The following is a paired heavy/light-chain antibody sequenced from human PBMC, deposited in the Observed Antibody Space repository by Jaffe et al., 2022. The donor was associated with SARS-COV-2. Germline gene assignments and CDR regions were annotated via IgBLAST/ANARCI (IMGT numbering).Heavy chain of an antibody. Sequence: EVQLVESGGGLVQTGGSLRLSCAASGFTFSDYAMYWVRQAPGKGLEYVSAISSNGGSTFYANSVRGRFTISRDNSKNTMYLQMGSLRVEDMAVYYCARRVGGYGSRALDIWGQGTMLTVSS. D-gene: IGHD5-12*01. CDR1: GFTFSDYA. J-gene: IGHJ3*02. CDR2: ISSNGGST. V-gene: IGHV3-64*01. CDR3: ARRVGGYGSRALDI.
Light chain of an antibody. CDR3: SSYTSGSTLDVV. Sequence: QSAPTQPASVSGSPGQSITISCSVTSSDVGGYNSVSWYQHHPGKVPKLMIYDVSNRPSGVSTRFSGSKSGNTASLTISGLQAEDEADYYCSSYTSGSTLDVVFGGGTRLTVL. CDR2: DVS. CDR1: SSDVGGYNS. J-gene: IGLJ2*01. V-gene: IGLV2-14*03.